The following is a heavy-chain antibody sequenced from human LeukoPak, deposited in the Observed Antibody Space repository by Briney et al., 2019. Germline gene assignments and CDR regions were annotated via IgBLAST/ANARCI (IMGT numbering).Heavy chain of an antibody. CDR1: GYSISSGYY. Sequence: SETLSLTCTVSGYSISSGYYWGWIRQPPGKGLEWIGSIYHSGSTYYNPSLKSRVTISVDTSKNQFSLKLSSVTAADTAVYYCARTVRITMVRGVIYFDYWGQGTLVTVSS. V-gene: IGHV4-38-2*02. CDR2: IYHSGST. J-gene: IGHJ4*02. CDR3: ARTVRITMVRGVIYFDY. D-gene: IGHD3-10*01.